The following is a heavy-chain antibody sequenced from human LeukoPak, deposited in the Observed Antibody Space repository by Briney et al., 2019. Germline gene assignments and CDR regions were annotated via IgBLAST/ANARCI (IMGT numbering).Heavy chain of an antibody. J-gene: IGHJ4*02. CDR3: ARLWYYDILTGYYAGADFDY. CDR1: GGSISSSSYY. CDR2: IYYSGST. Sequence: SETLSLTCTVSGGSISSSSYYWGWIRQPPGKGLEWIGSIYYSGSTYYNPSLKSRVTISVDTSKNQFSLKLSSVTAADTAVYYCARLWYYDILTGYYAGADFDYWGQGTLVTVSS. D-gene: IGHD3-9*01. V-gene: IGHV4-39*01.